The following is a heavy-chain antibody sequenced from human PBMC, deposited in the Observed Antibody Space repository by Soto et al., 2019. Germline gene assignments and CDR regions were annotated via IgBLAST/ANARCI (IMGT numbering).Heavy chain of an antibody. CDR1: GGTFSSYG. Sequence: GAPVKVSCKASGGTFSSYGISWVLQAPGQGPEWMGWIIPIFGTANYAQKFQGRVTITADESTSTAYMELSSLRSEDTAVYYCARDVEYYYDSSGYSLVGPFDIWGQGTMVTVSS. J-gene: IGHJ3*02. CDR3: ARDVEYYYDSSGYSLVGPFDI. D-gene: IGHD3-22*01. CDR2: IIPIFGTA. V-gene: IGHV1-69*13.